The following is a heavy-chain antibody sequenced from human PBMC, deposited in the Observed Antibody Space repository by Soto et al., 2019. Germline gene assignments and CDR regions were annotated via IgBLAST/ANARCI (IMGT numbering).Heavy chain of an antibody. CDR3: ARGFTRWFPYYFDY. J-gene: IGHJ4*02. Sequence: VQLVESGGGLVKPGGSLRLSCAASGFTFSSYSMNWVRQAPGKGLEWVSSISSSSSYIYYADSVKGRFTISRDNAKNSLYLQMNSLRAEDTAVYYCARGFTRWFPYYFDYWGQGTLVTVSS. CDR1: GFTFSSYS. V-gene: IGHV3-21*01. D-gene: IGHD2-15*01. CDR2: ISSSSSYI.